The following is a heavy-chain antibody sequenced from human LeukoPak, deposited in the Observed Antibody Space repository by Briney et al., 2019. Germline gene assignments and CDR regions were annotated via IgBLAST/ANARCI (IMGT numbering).Heavy chain of an antibody. V-gene: IGHV1-2*04. CDR1: GYTFTGYY. J-gene: IGHJ3*02. D-gene: IGHD3-16*02. CDR2: INPNSGGT. Sequence: ASVKVSCKASGYTFTGYYMHWVRQAPGQGLEWMGWINPNSGGTNYAQKFLGWVTMTRDTSISTAYMELSRLRSDDTAVYYCARGQWGWGSLEAFDIWGQGTMVTVSS. CDR3: ARGQWGWGSLEAFDI.